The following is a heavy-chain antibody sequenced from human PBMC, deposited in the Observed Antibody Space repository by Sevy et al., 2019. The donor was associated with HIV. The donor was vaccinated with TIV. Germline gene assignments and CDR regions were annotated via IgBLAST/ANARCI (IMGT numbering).Heavy chain of an antibody. CDR3: AKDIRASYGYPNFDY. D-gene: IGHD5-18*01. CDR1: GFTFDDYA. J-gene: IGHJ4*02. Sequence: GGSLRLSCAASGFTFDDYAMHWVRQAPGKGLEWVSGISWNSDSLGYVDSVKGRFTISRDNAKNSLYLQMNSLRAEDTALYYCAKDIRASYGYPNFDYWGQGTLVTVSS. V-gene: IGHV3-9*01. CDR2: ISWNSDSL.